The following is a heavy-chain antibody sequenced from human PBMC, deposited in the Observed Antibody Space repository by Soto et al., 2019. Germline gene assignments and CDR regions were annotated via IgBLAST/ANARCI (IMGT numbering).Heavy chain of an antibody. V-gene: IGHV4-59*08. CDR1: GVSISNSNTY. Sequence: QVQLQESGPGLVKPSETMSLTCTVAGVSISNSNTYWNWVRQPPGKGLEWIGFVYYRGSTKYNPSLESRVTISVDASRNQLPLELPSVTATDTAVYYCARGGGSYSSGWYYDSWGQGTLVTVSS. CDR3: ARGGGSYSSGWYYDS. D-gene: IGHD6-19*01. CDR2: VYYRGST. J-gene: IGHJ4*02.